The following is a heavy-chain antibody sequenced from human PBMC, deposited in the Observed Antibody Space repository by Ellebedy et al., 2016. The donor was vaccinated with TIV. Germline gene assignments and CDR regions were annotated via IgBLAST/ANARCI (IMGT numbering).Heavy chain of an antibody. CDR2: IDSGGTST. J-gene: IGHJ4*02. Sequence: GGSLRLSXVASELTFTGYWMHWVRQAPGKGLVWVSRIDSGGTSTSYADSVMGRFTVSRDDAKNTLFLQMNGLTAEDTAVYFCTRGPLDKIAIADEYWGQGTLVTVSS. CDR1: ELTFTGYW. V-gene: IGHV3-74*01. D-gene: IGHD2-21*01. CDR3: TRGPLDKIAIADEY.